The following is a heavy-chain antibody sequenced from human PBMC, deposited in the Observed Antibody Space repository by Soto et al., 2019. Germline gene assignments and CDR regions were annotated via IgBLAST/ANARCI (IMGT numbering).Heavy chain of an antibody. Sequence: HPGGSLRLSCVVSGFSFRIYSMNWVRQAPGKGLEWISYISSDSGTIYYADSLKGRFTISRDNGKNSLYLQMNSLTDEDTAGYYCARGRLWSFDVRGQGTLVTVSS. V-gene: IGHV3-48*02. CDR1: GFSFRIYS. CDR2: ISSDSGTI. CDR3: ARGRLWSFDV. D-gene: IGHD3-10*01. J-gene: IGHJ4*02.